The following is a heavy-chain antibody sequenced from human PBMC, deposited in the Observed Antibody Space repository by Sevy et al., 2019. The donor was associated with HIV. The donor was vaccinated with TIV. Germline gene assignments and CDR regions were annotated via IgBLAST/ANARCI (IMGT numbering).Heavy chain of an antibody. CDR2: IYTSGST. D-gene: IGHD3-10*01. J-gene: IGHJ6*04. CDR3: ARESPYGSRSLFDV. V-gene: IGHV4-61*02. Sequence: SETLSLTCTVSGGSISSGNYYWTWIRQPAGKGLEWIGRIYTSGSTNYNPSLKSRVTISVDTSKNHFSLKLSSVTAADTAVYYCARESPYGSRSLFDVWGKGTTVTVSS. CDR1: GGSISSGNYY.